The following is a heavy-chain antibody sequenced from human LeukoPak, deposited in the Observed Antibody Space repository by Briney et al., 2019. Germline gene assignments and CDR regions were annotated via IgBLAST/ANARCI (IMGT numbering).Heavy chain of an antibody. D-gene: IGHD3-9*01. CDR3: ARGLYYDILTGTYGLYYYMDV. J-gene: IGHJ6*03. Sequence: SETLSLTCAVYGGSFSGYYWSWIRQPPGKGLEWIGEINHSGSTNYNPSLKSRVTISVDTSKNQFSLKLSSVTAADTAVYYCARGLYYDILTGTYGLYYYMDVWGKGTTVTISS. CDR1: GGSFSGYY. V-gene: IGHV4-34*01. CDR2: INHSGST.